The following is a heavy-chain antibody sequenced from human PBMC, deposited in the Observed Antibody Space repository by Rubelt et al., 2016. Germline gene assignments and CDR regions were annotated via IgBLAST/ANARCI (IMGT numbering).Heavy chain of an antibody. CDR3: ARGLWGSASGPFDI. CDR2: IYSSGST. D-gene: IGHD1-26*01. CDR1: GGSISRSY. V-gene: IGHV4-59*01. J-gene: IGHJ3*02. Sequence: QVQLQESGPGLVKPSETLSLTCTVSGGSISRSYWNWIRQPPGKGLEWIGYIYSSGSTHYNPSLRGRVTISVDTSKNQFSLKLNAVTTADTAGYSCARGLWGSASGPFDIWGLGTMVTVSS.